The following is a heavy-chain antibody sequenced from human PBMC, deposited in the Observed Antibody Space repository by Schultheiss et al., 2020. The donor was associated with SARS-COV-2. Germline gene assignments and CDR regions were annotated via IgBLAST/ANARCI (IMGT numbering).Heavy chain of an antibody. CDR3: ARSTTQAAFDI. CDR1: GFTVSSNY. J-gene: IGHJ3*02. CDR2: ISSSGSTI. Sequence: GESLKISCAASGFTVSSNYMSWVRQAPGKGLEWVSYISSSGSTIYYADSVKGRFTISRDNAKNSLYLQMNSLRAEDTALYYCARSTTQAAFDIWGQGTMVTVSS. V-gene: IGHV3-11*01. D-gene: IGHD2/OR15-2a*01.